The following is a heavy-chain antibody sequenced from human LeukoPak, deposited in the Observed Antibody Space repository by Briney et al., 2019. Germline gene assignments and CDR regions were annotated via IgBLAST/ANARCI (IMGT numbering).Heavy chain of an antibody. V-gene: IGHV4-59*12. J-gene: IGHJ6*04. Sequence: PSETLSLTCTVSGGSINTYYWSWIRQSPGKGLEWIGYIYYNDNTHYNPSLKSRVTISVDTSKNQFSLKLSSVTAADTAVYYCARAGYSHMDVWGKGTTVTVSS. CDR2: IYYNDNT. CDR1: GGSINTYY. CDR3: ARAGYSHMDV. D-gene: IGHD2-21*01.